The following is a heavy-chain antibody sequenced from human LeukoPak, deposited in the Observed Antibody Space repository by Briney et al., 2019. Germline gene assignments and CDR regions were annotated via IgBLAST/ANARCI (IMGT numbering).Heavy chain of an antibody. J-gene: IGHJ4*02. D-gene: IGHD3-10*02. CDR1: GFTFSSYA. Sequence: PGGSLRLSCAGSGFTFSSYAMSWVRQAPGKGLEWVSGISGSGVSTYYADSLKGRFTISRDNSKNTLYLQMNSLRAEDAAVYYCAKDVVRGVTFDYWGQGTLVTVSS. V-gene: IGHV3-23*01. CDR3: AKDVVRGVTFDY. CDR2: ISGSGVST.